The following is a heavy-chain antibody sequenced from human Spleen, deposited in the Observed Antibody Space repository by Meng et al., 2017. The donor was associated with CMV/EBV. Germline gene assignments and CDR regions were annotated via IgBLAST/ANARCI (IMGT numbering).Heavy chain of an antibody. V-gene: IGHV3-9*01. D-gene: IGHD4-23*01. J-gene: IGHJ4*02. CDR1: GFIFDDYV. Sequence: SLKISCAASGFIFDDYVMHWVRQAPGKGLEWVSSISWNSGRIDYADSVKGSFTISRDNAKNSLYLQMNSLRAEDTALDYCAKGAGGNFDYWGQGTHGGNFDYWGQGTLVTVSS. CDR2: ISWNSGRI. CDR3: AKGAGGNFDYWGQGTHGGNFDY.